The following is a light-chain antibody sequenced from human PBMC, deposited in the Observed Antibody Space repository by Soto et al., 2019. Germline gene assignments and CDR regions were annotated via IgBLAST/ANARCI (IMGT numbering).Light chain of an antibody. CDR3: EQYNSYWT. V-gene: IGKV1-5*03. Sequence: VSANVSDSVTITCRASQSIRTWLAWYQQKPGSAPKLLIYKASTLDSGVPSRFSGNGSETDFALTINNVQPEDCATNYCEQYNSYWTFGLVSKVDI. CDR2: KAS. CDR1: QSIRTW. J-gene: IGKJ1*01.